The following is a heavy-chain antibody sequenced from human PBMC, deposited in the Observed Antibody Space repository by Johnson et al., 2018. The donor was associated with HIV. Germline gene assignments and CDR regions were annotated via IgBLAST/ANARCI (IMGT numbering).Heavy chain of an antibody. V-gene: IGHV3-30*03. J-gene: IGHJ3*01. CDR1: GFTFDDYG. D-gene: IGHD2-21*02. CDR3: ARAPKQGFRDFAGGAFDV. CDR2: ISYDGNNK. Sequence: QVQLVESGGGVVRPGGSLRLSCATSGFTFDDYGMSWVRQAPGKGLEWVAVISYDGNNKYYADSVKGRFTISRENSKNTVYLQMNSLRVDDTALYYCARAPKQGFRDFAGGAFDVWGQGTMVTVSS.